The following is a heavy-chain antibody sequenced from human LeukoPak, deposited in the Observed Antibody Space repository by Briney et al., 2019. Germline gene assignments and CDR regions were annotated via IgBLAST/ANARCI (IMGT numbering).Heavy chain of an antibody. J-gene: IGHJ6*02. Sequence: GGSLRLSCAASGFTFDDYAMRWVRQAPGKGLEWVSGISWNSGSIGYADSVKGRFTISRDNAKNSLYLQMNSLRAEDTALYYCAKDIGVLSSYGMDVWGQGTTVTVSS. CDR2: ISWNSGSI. V-gene: IGHV3-9*01. D-gene: IGHD2-8*01. CDR3: AKDIGVLSSYGMDV. CDR1: GFTFDDYA.